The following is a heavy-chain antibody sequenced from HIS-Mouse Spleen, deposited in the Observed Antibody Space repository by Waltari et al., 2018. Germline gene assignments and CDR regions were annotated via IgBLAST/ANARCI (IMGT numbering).Heavy chain of an antibody. Sequence: EVQLVESGGGLVQPGGSLRLSCAASGFTFSSYDMHWFRQATGKGLEWVSAIGTAGDTYYPGSVKGRFTISRENAKNSLYLQMNSLRAGDTAVYYCARGYSNYVPYFDYWGQGTLVTVSS. V-gene: IGHV3-13*01. CDR3: ARGYSNYVPYFDY. CDR2: IGTAGDT. J-gene: IGHJ4*02. CDR1: GFTFSSYD. D-gene: IGHD4-4*01.